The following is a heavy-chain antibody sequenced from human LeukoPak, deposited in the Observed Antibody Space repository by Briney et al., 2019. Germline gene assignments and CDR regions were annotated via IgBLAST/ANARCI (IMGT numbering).Heavy chain of an antibody. D-gene: IGHD5-24*01. CDR2: INHSGST. Sequence: SETLSLTCAVYGGSFSGYYWSWIRQPPGKGLEWIGEINHSGSTNYNPSLKSRVTISVDTSKNQFSLKLSSVTAADTAVYYCARPLEMSAYFPHWGQGTLVTVSS. CDR1: GGSFSGYY. CDR3: ARPLEMSAYFPH. J-gene: IGHJ1*01. V-gene: IGHV4-34*01.